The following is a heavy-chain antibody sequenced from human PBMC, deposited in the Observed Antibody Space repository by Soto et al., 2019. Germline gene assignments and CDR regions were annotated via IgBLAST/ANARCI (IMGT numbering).Heavy chain of an antibody. J-gene: IGHJ4*02. CDR2: ISAYNGNT. CDR3: ASTYYDGSGYYYFDY. CDR1: GYTFTSYG. V-gene: IGHV1-18*04. Sequence: ASVKVSCKASGYTFTSYGISWVRQAPGQGLEWMGWISAYNGNTNYAQKLQGRVTMTTDTSTSTAYMELRSLRSDDTAVYYCASTYYDGSGYYYFDYWGQGTLVTVSS. D-gene: IGHD3-22*01.